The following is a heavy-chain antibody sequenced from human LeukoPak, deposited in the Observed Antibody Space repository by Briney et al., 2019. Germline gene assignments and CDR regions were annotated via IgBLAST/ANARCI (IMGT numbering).Heavy chain of an antibody. V-gene: IGHV1-2*06. J-gene: IGHJ4*02. CDR2: LNPNTGHA. D-gene: IGHD5-24*01. Sequence: ASVKVSCKAPGGTFSSYAISWVRQAPGQGLEWMGRLNPNTGHAVYAFKFQGRVTITRDTSSSTAYMEVTRLTSDDTALYYCAKDRDGADRIILWGQGTLVTVSS. CDR1: GGTFSSYA. CDR3: AKDRDGADRIIL.